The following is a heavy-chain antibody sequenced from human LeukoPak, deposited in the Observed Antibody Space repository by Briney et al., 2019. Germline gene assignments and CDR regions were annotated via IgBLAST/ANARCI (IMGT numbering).Heavy chain of an antibody. CDR3: ARGPYILTGYPDGY. D-gene: IGHD3-9*01. V-gene: IGHV3-23*01. J-gene: IGHJ4*02. CDR1: GFTFSSYG. CDR2: ISGSGGST. Sequence: PGGSLRLSCAASGFTFSSYGMSWVRQAPGKGLEWVSAISGSGGSTYYADSVKGRFTISRDNSKNTLYLQMNSLRAEDTAVYYCARGPYILTGYPDGYWGQGTLVTVSS.